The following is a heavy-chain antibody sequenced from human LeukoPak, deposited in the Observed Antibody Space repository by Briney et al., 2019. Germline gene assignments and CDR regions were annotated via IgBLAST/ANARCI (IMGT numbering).Heavy chain of an antibody. D-gene: IGHD1-26*01. CDR3: AKGPVGASHFDY. V-gene: IGHV3-23*01. CDR1: GSTFSSYA. CDR2: ISGSGGST. Sequence: GGSLRLSCAASGSTFSSYAMSWVRQAPGKGLEWVSAISGSGGSTYYADSVKGRFTISRDNSKNTLYLQMNSLRAEDTAVYYCAKGPVGASHFDYWGQGTLVTVSS. J-gene: IGHJ4*02.